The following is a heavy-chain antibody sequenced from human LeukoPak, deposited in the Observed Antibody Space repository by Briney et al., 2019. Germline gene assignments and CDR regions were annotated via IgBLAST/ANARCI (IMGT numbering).Heavy chain of an antibody. CDR1: GFIFSDSA. CDR2: ISCDGANK. CDR3: ASDRTLNDLLDS. J-gene: IGHJ4*02. Sequence: PGGSLRLSCAASGFIFSDSAFHWVRQAPGKGLEWVALISCDGANKDYSDSVKGRFTISRDNSKKMVFLQMTSLSPEDSAMYFCASDRTLNDLLDSWGKGTLVTVSS. V-gene: IGHV3-30-3*01. D-gene: IGHD1-1*01.